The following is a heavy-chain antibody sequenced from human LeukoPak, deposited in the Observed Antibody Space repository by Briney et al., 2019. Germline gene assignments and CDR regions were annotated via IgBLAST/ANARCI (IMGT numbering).Heavy chain of an antibody. CDR2: ISYDGSNK. CDR3: AKRLAAAGSYYQYYYMDV. J-gene: IGHJ6*03. D-gene: IGHD6-13*01. V-gene: IGHV3-30*14. CDR1: GFTFSSYA. Sequence: GGSLRLSCAASGFTFSSYAMHWVRQAPGKGLEWVAVISYDGSNKYYADSVKGRFTISRDNSKNTLYLQMNSLRGEDTAVYYCAKRLAAAGSYYQYYYMDVWGKGTTVTISS.